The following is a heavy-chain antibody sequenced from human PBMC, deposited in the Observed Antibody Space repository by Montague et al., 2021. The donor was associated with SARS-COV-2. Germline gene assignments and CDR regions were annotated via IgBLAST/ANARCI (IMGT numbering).Heavy chain of an antibody. CDR1: TDSFSGYY. Sequence: SETLSLTCAVYTDSFSGYYWSWIRQSPGKGLEWIGEITHSGSTNHNPSPQSRVTISVDKSKKQVSLKLRSLTAADTAVYYCARGADYDFWSGFLRYKWFGPWGQGTPVIVSS. J-gene: IGHJ5*02. CDR3: ARGADYDFWSGFLRYKWFGP. D-gene: IGHD3-3*01. CDR2: ITHSGST. V-gene: IGHV4-34*01.